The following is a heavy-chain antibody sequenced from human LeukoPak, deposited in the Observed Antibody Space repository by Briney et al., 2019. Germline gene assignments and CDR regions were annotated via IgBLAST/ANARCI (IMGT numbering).Heavy chain of an antibody. CDR1: GYTFTGYY. Sequence: ASVTVSCKASGYTFTGYYMHWVRQAPGQGLEWMGRINPNSGGTNYAQKFQGRVTMTRDTSISTAYMELSRLRSDDTAVCYCARDTRNYFDYWGQGTLVTVSS. CDR3: ARDTRNYFDY. V-gene: IGHV1-2*06. CDR2: INPNSGGT. J-gene: IGHJ4*02.